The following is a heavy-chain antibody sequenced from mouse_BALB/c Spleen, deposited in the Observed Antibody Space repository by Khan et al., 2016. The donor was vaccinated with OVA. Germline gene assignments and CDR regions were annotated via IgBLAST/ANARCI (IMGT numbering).Heavy chain of an antibody. D-gene: IGHD1-1*01. CDR2: INPYNVGT. Sequence: EVQLQQSGPELVKPGASVKISCKASGYSFTDYTMNWVKQSHGKNLEWIALINPYNVGTNYNQKFKGKATFTVDKSSSTAHMELLSLTSEVSAVYYCSRGVYGGFAYWGQGTLVTVSA. J-gene: IGHJ3*01. V-gene: IGHV1-37*01. CDR3: SRGVYGGFAY. CDR1: GYSFTDYT.